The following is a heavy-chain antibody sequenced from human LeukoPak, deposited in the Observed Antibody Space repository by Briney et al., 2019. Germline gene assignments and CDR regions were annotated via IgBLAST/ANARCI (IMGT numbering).Heavy chain of an antibody. CDR2: ISSSGSTI. CDR1: GFTFSSYE. V-gene: IGHV3-48*03. D-gene: IGHD3-10*01. CDR3: ARDKYYGSGSYYRYNWFDP. J-gene: IGHJ5*02. Sequence: PGGSLRFSCAASGFTFSSYEMNWVRQAPGKGLEWVSYISSSGSTIYYADSVKGRFTISRDNAKNSLYLQMNSLRAEDTAVYYCARDKYYGSGSYYRYNWFDPWGQGTLVTVSS.